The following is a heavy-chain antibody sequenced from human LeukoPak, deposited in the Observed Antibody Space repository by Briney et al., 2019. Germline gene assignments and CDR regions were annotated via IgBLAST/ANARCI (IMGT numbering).Heavy chain of an antibody. J-gene: IGHJ5*02. V-gene: IGHV1-18*01. D-gene: IGHD3-9*01. CDR2: ISAYNGNT. CDR1: GYTFTSYD. Sequence: ASVKVSCKASGYTFTSYDINWVRQATGQGLERMGWISAYNGNTNYAQKLQGRVTMTTDTSTSTAYMELRSLRSDDTAVYYCARSNYDILTGYYRDNWFDPWGQGTLVTVSS. CDR3: ARSNYDILTGYYRDNWFDP.